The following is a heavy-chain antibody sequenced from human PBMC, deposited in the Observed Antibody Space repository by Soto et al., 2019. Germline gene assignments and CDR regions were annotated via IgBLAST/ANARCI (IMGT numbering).Heavy chain of an antibody. J-gene: IGHJ6*02. CDR1: GFSLSTSGVG. CDR3: AHTGESMVRGVETYSYYGMDV. V-gene: IGHV2-5*02. D-gene: IGHD3-10*01. CDR2: IYWDDDK. Sequence: QITLKESGPTLVKPTQTLTLTCTFSGFSLSTSGVGVGWIRQPPGKALEWLALIYWDDDKRYSPSLKSRLTITKDTSKNQVVLTMTNMDPVDTATYYCAHTGESMVRGVETYSYYGMDVWGQGTTVTVSS.